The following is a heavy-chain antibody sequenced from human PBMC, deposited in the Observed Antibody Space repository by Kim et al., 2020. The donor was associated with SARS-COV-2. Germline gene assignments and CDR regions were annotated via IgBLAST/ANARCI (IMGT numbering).Heavy chain of an antibody. Sequence: GGSLRLSCTASGFTFSSYAITWVRQVPGKGLEWVSAIRGSGSDTSYADSVKGRFTISRDNSKNTVYLQMNSLRVEDTAVYHCAKRGDSSGYYNLHYFDSWGQGTLVTVSS. J-gene: IGHJ4*02. V-gene: IGHV3-23*01. CDR2: IRGSGSDT. CDR3: AKRGDSSGYYNLHYFDS. D-gene: IGHD3-22*01. CDR1: GFTFSSYA.